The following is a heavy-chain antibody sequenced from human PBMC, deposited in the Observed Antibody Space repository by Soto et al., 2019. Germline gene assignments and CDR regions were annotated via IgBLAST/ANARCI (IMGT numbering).Heavy chain of an antibody. CDR3: ARDLAVADRTFSYYFDY. Sequence: SETLSLTCTVSGGSISSGGYYWSWIRQHPGKGLEWIGYIYYSGSTYYNPSLKSRVTISVDTSKNQFSLKLSSVTAADTAVYYCARDLAVADRTFSYYFDYWGQGTLVTVSS. D-gene: IGHD1-1*01. CDR2: IYYSGST. V-gene: IGHV4-31*03. J-gene: IGHJ4*02. CDR1: GGSISSGGYY.